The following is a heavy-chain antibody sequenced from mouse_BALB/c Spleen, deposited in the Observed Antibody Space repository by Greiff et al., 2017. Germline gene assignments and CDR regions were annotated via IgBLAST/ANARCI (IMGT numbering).Heavy chain of an antibody. V-gene: IGHV1-7*01. J-gene: IGHJ2*01. CDR2: INPSTGYT. CDR1: GYTFTSYW. CDR3: ARFGGYDVWFDY. D-gene: IGHD2-2*01. Sequence: QVQLKQSGAELAKPGASVKMSCKASGYTFTSYWMHWVKQRPGQGLEWIGYINPSTGYTEYNQKFKDKATLTADKSSSTAYMQLSSLTSEDSAVYYCARFGGYDVWFDYWGQGTTLTVSS.